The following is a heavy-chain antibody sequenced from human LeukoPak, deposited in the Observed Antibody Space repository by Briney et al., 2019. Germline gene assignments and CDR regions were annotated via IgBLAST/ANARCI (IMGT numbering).Heavy chain of an antibody. Sequence: GGSLRLSCAASGFTFSSYGMHWVRQAPGKGLEWVAFIRYDGSNKYYADSVKGRFTISRDNSKNTLYLQMNSLRAEDTAVYYCARESILTGYGYWFDPWGQGTLVTVSS. V-gene: IGHV3-30*02. CDR2: IRYDGSNK. CDR1: GFTFSSYG. CDR3: ARESILTGYGYWFDP. J-gene: IGHJ5*02. D-gene: IGHD3-9*01.